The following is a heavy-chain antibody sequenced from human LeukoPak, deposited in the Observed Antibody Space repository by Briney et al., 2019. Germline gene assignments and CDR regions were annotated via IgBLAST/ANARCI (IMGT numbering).Heavy chain of an antibody. V-gene: IGHV1-69*05. Sequence: SVKVSCKASGGTFSSSAISWVRQAPGQGLEWMGGITPIFGIANYAQKFQGRVTITTDESKSTAYMELSSPRSEVTAVYYCARGMAYSSSSGGWFDLWGQGTLVTVSS. CDR1: GGTFSSSA. CDR2: ITPIFGIA. D-gene: IGHD6-6*01. CDR3: ARGMAYSSSSGGWFDL. J-gene: IGHJ5*02.